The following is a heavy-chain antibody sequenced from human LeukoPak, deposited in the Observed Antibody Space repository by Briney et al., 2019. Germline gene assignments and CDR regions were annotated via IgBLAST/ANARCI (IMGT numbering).Heavy chain of an antibody. CDR2: IGNDNSTI. CDR1: GSNFKNYS. V-gene: IGHV3-48*01. Sequence: PGGSLRLSCAASGSNFKNYSMNWVRQAPGKGLEWLSYIGNDNSTIYYADSVQGRFTVSRDNVENSLYLQMNSLRAEDTAVYYCARDPLIVARRLRPTLGDYWGQGILVTVSS. J-gene: IGHJ4*02. CDR3: ARDPLIVARRLRPTLGDY. D-gene: IGHD6-6*01.